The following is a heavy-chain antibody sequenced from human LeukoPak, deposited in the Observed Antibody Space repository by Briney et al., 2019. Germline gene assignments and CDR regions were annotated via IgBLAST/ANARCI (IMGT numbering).Heavy chain of an antibody. J-gene: IGHJ5*02. CDR2: IYSTGST. D-gene: IGHD6-13*01. Sequence: SETLSLTCTVSGGSISSYYWSWIRLPPGGGLEWIGYIYSTGSTDYSPSLKSRVTISIDTSKNQFSLKLSSVTAADTAVYYCARGPAAGTFDPWGQGTLVTVSS. V-gene: IGHV4-59*12. CDR3: ARGPAAGTFDP. CDR1: GGSISSYY.